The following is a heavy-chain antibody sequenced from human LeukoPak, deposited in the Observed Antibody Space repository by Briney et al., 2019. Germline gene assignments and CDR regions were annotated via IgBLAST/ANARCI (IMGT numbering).Heavy chain of an antibody. Sequence: PGGSLRLSCAASGFTFDDYAMHWVRQAPGEGLEGVSGVTWNSGIIVYADSVKGRFTISRDNARNSLFLEMTSLRGDDTALYYCAKGKRSGLVYSAIDYWGQGTLVSVSS. CDR1: GFTFDDYA. V-gene: IGHV3-9*01. CDR3: AKGKRSGLVYSAIDY. CDR2: VTWNSGII. D-gene: IGHD3/OR15-3a*01. J-gene: IGHJ4*02.